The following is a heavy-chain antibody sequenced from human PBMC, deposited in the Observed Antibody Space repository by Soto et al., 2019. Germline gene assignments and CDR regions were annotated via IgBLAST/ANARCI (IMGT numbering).Heavy chain of an antibody. D-gene: IGHD4-17*01. CDR3: ARRRASDYGGNHHPYYFDR. J-gene: IGHJ4*02. CDR1: GASIITNNYF. V-gene: IGHV4-39*01. Sequence: QLQLQESGPGLVKPSETLSLTCTVSGASIITNNYFWVWIRQSPRRGLELIGSISYSGRTYDKPSLQSRVTISIDASKNQFSLKLTSVTTADTSIYYCARRRASDYGGNHHPYYFDRWGQGTLVTVSS. CDR2: ISYSGRT.